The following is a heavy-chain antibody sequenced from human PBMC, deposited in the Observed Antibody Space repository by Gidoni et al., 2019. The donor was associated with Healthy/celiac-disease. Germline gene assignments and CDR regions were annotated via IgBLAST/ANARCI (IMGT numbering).Heavy chain of an antibody. Sequence: QVQLVQSGAEVKKPGASVKVSCKASGYTFTRYGISWVRQAPGQGLEWMGWISAYNGNTNYAQKLQGRVTMTTDTSTSTAYMELRSLRSDDTAVYYCARDSNIVVVPAAPLEYYYYGMDVWGQGTTVTVSS. CDR2: ISAYNGNT. CDR3: ARDSNIVVVPAAPLEYYYYGMDV. D-gene: IGHD2-2*01. CDR1: GYTFTRYG. V-gene: IGHV1-18*01. J-gene: IGHJ6*02.